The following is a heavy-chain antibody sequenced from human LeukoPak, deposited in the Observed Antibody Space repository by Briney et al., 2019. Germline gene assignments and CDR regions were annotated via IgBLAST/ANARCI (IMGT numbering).Heavy chain of an antibody. CDR3: AKDPHARITGTTLY. J-gene: IGHJ4*02. Sequence: GGSLRLSCAASGFTFSSYAMNWVRQAPGKGLEWVSAISGSGGSTYYADSVKGRFTISRDNSKNTLYLQMNSLRAEDTAVYYCAKDPHARITGTTLYWGQGTLVTVSS. CDR2: ISGSGGST. V-gene: IGHV3-23*01. D-gene: IGHD1-20*01. CDR1: GFTFSSYA.